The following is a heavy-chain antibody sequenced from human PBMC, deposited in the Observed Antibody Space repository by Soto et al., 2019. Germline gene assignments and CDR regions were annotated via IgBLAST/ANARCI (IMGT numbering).Heavy chain of an antibody. CDR2: ISAYNGNT. V-gene: IGHV1-18*01. CDR3: AREERSGWGYYYYGMDV. CDR1: GYTFTSYG. D-gene: IGHD6-25*01. Sequence: QVQLVQSGAEVKKPGASVKVSCKASGYTFTSYGISWVRQAPGQGLEWMGWISAYNGNTNYPQKLQGRVTMTTDTSTSTAYMELRSLRSDDTAVYYCAREERSGWGYYYYGMDVWGQGTTVTVSS. J-gene: IGHJ6*02.